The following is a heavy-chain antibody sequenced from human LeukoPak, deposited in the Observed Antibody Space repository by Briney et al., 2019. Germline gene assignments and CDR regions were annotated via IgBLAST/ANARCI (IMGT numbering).Heavy chain of an antibody. V-gene: IGHV4-34*01. D-gene: IGHD2-2*01. J-gene: IGHJ4*02. CDR1: GGSFSGYY. CDR2: INHSGST. CDR3: ASHYCSSTSCYFSG. Sequence: SETLSLTCAVYGGSFSGYYWSWIRQPPGKGLEWIGEINHSGSTNYNPSLKSRVTISVDTSKNQFSLKLSPVTAADTAVYYCASHYCSSTSCYFSGWGQGTLVTVSS.